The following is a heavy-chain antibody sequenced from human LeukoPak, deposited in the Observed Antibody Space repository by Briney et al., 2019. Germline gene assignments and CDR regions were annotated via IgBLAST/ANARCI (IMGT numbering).Heavy chain of an antibody. D-gene: IGHD3-22*01. J-gene: IGHJ4*02. CDR3: ARGYFDSRHSSNPFDY. Sequence: RSETLSLTCTFSGDSIIGYYWSWIHQTPEKGLEWIQCIHSSGSTIYNPSLKSRVTISVDTSKKQFSLRLTSVTAADTAVYFCARGYFDSRHSSNPFDYWGQGALVTVSS. CDR2: IHSSGST. CDR1: GDSIIGYY. V-gene: IGHV4-4*09.